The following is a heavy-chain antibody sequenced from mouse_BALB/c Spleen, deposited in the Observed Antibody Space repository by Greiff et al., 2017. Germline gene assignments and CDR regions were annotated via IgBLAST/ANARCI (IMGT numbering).Heavy chain of an antibody. J-gene: IGHJ3*01. CDR1: GFTFSSYA. V-gene: IGHV5-6-5*01. Sequence: EVMLVESGGGLVKPGGSLKLSCAASGFTFSSYAMSWVRQTPEKRLEWVASISSGGSTYYPDSVKGRFTISRDNARNILYLQMSSLRSEDTAMYYCARGEGGPAWFAYWGQGTLVTVSA. CDR3: ARGEGGPAWFAY. CDR2: ISSGGST.